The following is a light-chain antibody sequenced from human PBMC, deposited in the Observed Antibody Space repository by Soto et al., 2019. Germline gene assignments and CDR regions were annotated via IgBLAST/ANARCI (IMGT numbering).Light chain of an antibody. CDR3: QHSSTSPWP. V-gene: IGKV1-5*03. CDR1: QTISSW. CDR2: KAS. Sequence: EIQMTQSPSTLSGSVGDRVTITCRASQTISSWLAWYQQKPGKAPKLLIYKASTLKSGVPSRFSGSGSGTDFTLTISSLEPEDSAVYYCQHSSTSPWPFGQGTKVDIK. J-gene: IGKJ1*01.